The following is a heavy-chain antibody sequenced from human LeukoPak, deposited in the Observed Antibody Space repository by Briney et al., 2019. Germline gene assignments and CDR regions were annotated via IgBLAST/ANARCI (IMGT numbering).Heavy chain of an antibody. CDR3: ARDGRFGAFDI. CDR2: IYYSGST. D-gene: IGHD3-10*01. Sequence: PSETLSLTCTVSGGSISSSSYYWGWIRQPPGKGLEWIGYIYYSGSTNYNPSLKSRVTISVDTSKNQFSLKLSSVTAADTAVYYCARDGRFGAFDIWGQGTMVTVSS. CDR1: GGSISSSSYY. J-gene: IGHJ3*02. V-gene: IGHV4-61*01.